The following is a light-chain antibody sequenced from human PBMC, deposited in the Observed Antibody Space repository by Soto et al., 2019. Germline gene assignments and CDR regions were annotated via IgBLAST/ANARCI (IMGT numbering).Light chain of an antibody. J-gene: IGLJ1*01. CDR3: SSYTSSSTLYV. CDR2: EVS. CDR1: MRDVGAYNL. Sequence: QSALTQPASVSGSAGQSITISCSGTMRDVGAYNLVSWYQQHPGTAPKLIIYEVSNRPSGVSNRFSGSKSGDTASLTISGLHAEDEADYYCSSYTSSSTLYVFGTGTKVTVL. V-gene: IGLV2-14*01.